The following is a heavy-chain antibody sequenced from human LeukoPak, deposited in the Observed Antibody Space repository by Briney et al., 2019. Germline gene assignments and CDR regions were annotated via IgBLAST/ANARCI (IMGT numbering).Heavy chain of an antibody. CDR1: GGPISSSTYY. CDR3: ARHPSLSYCSSGSCWFDY. Sequence: SETLSLTCTVSGGPISSSTYYWGWIRQPPGKGLEWIGSIYYSGSSYYNPSLKSRVTISVDTSKKQFSLKLSSVTAADTAVYYCARHPSLSYCSSGSCWFDYWGQGTLVTVSS. V-gene: IGHV4-39*01. D-gene: IGHD2-15*01. CDR2: IYYSGSS. J-gene: IGHJ5*01.